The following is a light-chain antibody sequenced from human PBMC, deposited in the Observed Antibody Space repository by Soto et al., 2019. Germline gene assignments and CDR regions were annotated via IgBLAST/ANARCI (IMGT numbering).Light chain of an antibody. Sequence: DIQMTQSPSTLSASVGDSVTITCRASQCISNWLAWYQVKPGKAPKILFYDASTLQLGVPSRFSGTVSGTEFTLTISSLQPDVFETYNCQQMTFVQGTKVEVK. CDR2: DAS. CDR1: QCISNW. J-gene: IGKJ1*01. V-gene: IGKV1-5*01. CDR3: QQMT.